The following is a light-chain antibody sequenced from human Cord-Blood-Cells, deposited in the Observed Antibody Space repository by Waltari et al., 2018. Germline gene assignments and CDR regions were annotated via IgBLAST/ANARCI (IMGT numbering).Light chain of an antibody. V-gene: IGLV7-46*01. J-gene: IGLJ3*02. CDR3: LLSYSGARFWV. CDR1: PGAVTSAHY. CDR2: DTS. Sequence: QAVVTQEPSLPVSPGGTVTPTCGSSPGAVTSAHYPSWFQQKPGQAPRTLIYDTSTKHSWTPARFSGSLLGGKAALTLSGAQPEDEAEYYCLLSYSGARFWVFGGGTKLTVL.